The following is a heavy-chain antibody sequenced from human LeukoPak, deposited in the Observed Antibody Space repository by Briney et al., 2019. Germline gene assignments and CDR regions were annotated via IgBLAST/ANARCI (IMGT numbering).Heavy chain of an antibody. J-gene: IGHJ4*02. CDR1: GGSISSGIYY. D-gene: IGHD1-26*01. CDR2: IHYSGST. CDR3: AREQYSGTHSPFDY. V-gene: IGHV4-39*02. Sequence: SETLSLTCTVSGGSISSGIYYWGWIRQPPGKGLEWIGSIHYSGSTYCNPSLKSRVSISIDTSKNQFSLKLSSVTAADTAVYYCAREQYSGTHSPFDYWGQGTLVTASS.